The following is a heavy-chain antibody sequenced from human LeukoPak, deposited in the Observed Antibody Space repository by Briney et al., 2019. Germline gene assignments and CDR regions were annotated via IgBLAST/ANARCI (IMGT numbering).Heavy chain of an antibody. J-gene: IGHJ3*02. CDR1: GYTFSSYG. CDR3: ARDLARGYSYGYNAFDI. V-gene: IGHV1-18*01. CDR2: ITAGNGNT. Sequence: GASVKVSCKASGYTFSSYGIGWVRQAPRQGLEWMGWITAGNGNTNYAKKVQGRVPMTTDTSTSTAYMELRSLRSDDTAVYFCARDLARGYSYGYNAFDIWGQGTMVTVSS. D-gene: IGHD5-18*01.